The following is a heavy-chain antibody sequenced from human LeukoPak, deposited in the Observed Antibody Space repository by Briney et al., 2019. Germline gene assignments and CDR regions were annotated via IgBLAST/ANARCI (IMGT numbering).Heavy chain of an antibody. D-gene: IGHD1-26*01. V-gene: IGHV4-39*01. CDR3: ARHVGAGSYFDY. CDR2: IYYSGST. Sequence: KPSETLSLTCSVSGGSISSSTYYWGWVRQPPGKGLDWIGSIYYSGSTYYNPSLRSRVSLSVDTSKNQFSLKLSSVTAADTAVYYCARHVGAGSYFDYWGQGTLVTVSS. CDR1: GGSISSSTYY. J-gene: IGHJ4*02.